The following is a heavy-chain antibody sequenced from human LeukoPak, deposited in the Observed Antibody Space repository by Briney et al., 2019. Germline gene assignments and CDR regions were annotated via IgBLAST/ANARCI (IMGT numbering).Heavy chain of an antibody. V-gene: IGHV4-61*01. J-gene: IGHJ4*02. Sequence: SETLSLTCTVSGGSVSSGSYYWSWVRQPPGKGLEWIAYIYYSGSTNYNPSLKSRVTISVDTSKNQFSLKLSSVTAADTAVYYCARGRVYRTYFDYWGQGTLVTVSS. CDR2: IYYSGST. CDR1: GGSVSSGSYY. CDR3: ARGRVYRTYFDY. D-gene: IGHD2-8*01.